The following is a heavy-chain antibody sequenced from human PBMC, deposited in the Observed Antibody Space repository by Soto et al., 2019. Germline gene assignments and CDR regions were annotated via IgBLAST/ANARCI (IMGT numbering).Heavy chain of an antibody. CDR3: ARASPHMVVVSPGHWFDP. J-gene: IGHJ5*02. V-gene: IGHV4-31*03. CDR1: GGSISSGGYY. Sequence: QVQLQESGPGLVKPSQTLSLTCTVSGGSISSGGYYWSWIRQHPGKGLEWIGYIYYSGSTYYNPSLKSRVTIPVDTSKNQFSLKLSSVTAADTAVYYCARASPHMVVVSPGHWFDPWGQGTLVTVSS. CDR2: IYYSGST. D-gene: IGHD2-15*01.